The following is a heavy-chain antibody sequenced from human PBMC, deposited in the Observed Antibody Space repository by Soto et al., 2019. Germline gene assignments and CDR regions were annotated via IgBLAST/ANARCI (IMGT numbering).Heavy chain of an antibody. J-gene: IGHJ4*02. D-gene: IGHD6-13*01. CDR2: VFHTGVA. Sequence: QVQLQESGPGLVKPSETLSLTCTVSGDSIRSYYWAWIRQPPGKGLEWLGYVFHTGVANYNPSLTSRXXIXVXXSKNQFSLRLTSVTAADTAVYYCARAESAVGNLKYWGQGTLVTVSS. CDR1: GDSIRSYY. CDR3: ARAESAVGNLKY. V-gene: IGHV4-59*01.